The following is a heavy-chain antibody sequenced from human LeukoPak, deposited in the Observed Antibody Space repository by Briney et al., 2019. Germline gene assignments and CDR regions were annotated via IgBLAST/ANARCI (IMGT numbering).Heavy chain of an antibody. Sequence: GGFLRLSCAASGFAFSSYAMSWVRQAPGKGLEWVSAISGSGGSTYYADSVKGRFTTSRDNSKNTLYLQMNSLRVEDTAVYYCAKTSPGYTYGLLDYWGQGTLVTVSS. J-gene: IGHJ4*02. CDR1: GFAFSSYA. CDR3: AKTSPGYTYGLLDY. V-gene: IGHV3-23*01. CDR2: ISGSGGST. D-gene: IGHD5-18*01.